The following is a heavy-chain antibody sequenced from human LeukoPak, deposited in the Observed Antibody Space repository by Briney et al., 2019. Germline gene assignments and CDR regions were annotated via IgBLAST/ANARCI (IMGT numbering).Heavy chain of an antibody. V-gene: IGHV3-30*18. J-gene: IGHJ3*02. Sequence: PGGSLRLSCAASGFTFSSYGMHWVRQAPGKGLEWVAVISYDGSNKYYADSVKGRFTISRDNSKNTLYLQMNSLRAEDTAVYYCAKGYCGSGSYSLSRAFDIWGRGTMVTVSS. D-gene: IGHD3-10*01. CDR2: ISYDGSNK. CDR3: AKGYCGSGSYSLSRAFDI. CDR1: GFTFSSYG.